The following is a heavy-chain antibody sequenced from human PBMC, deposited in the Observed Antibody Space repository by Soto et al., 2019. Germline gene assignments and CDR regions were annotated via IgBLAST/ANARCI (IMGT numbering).Heavy chain of an antibody. CDR3: ARPSTSYGDYGWSLAY. J-gene: IGHJ4*02. D-gene: IGHD4-17*01. CDR1: GYPFGGYA. CDR2: VSAHTGDS. Sequence: QVQLVQSGAEVKKPGASVKVSCKASGYPFGGYAIGWVRQAPGQGLEWMGWVSAHTGDSGYAQRFQRRVTLTTETSTSTAYMELRGLRSDDTAVYYCARPSTSYGDYGWSLAYWGQGTLVTVSS. V-gene: IGHV1-18*01.